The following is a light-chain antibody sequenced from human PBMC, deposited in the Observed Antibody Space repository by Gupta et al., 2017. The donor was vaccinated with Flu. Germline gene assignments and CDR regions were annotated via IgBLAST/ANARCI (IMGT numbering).Light chain of an antibody. CDR1: GSNIGGNT. V-gene: IGLV1-44*01. J-gene: IGLJ3*02. CDR3: ASWDDSLNGWV. CDR2: SNH. Sequence: DTMTSTGNGSNIGGNTVNWYQQFPGKAPRLLIHSNHHRTSGVPDRFSASKSGNSASLAISGLQSEDEADYYCASWDDSLNGWVFGGGTRLTVL.